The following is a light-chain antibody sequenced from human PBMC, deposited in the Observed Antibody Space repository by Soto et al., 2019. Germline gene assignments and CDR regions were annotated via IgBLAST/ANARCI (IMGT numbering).Light chain of an antibody. CDR3: QQYNSLWT. V-gene: IGKV1-5*03. CDR2: KAS. CDR1: QSISSW. Sequence: DIQMTQSPSTLSASVGDRVTITCRDSQSISSWLAWYQQKPGKAPKLLIYKASSLESGVPSRFSGSGSGTEFTLNSSSLQPDDFATYDYQQYNSLWTFGQGTKVEIK. J-gene: IGKJ1*01.